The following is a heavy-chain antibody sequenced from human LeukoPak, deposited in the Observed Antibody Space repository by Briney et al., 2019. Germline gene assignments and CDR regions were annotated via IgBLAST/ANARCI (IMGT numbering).Heavy chain of an antibody. CDR1: GFTFSSYW. D-gene: IGHD6-19*01. J-gene: IGHJ4*02. V-gene: IGHV3-7*01. CDR2: IKQDGSEK. Sequence: GGSLRLSCAASGFTFSSYWMSWVRQAPGKGLEWVTNIKQDGSEKYYVDSVKGRFTISRDNAKNSLYLQMNSLRAEDTAVYYCARGKIAVAGTLSYYFDYWGQGTLVTVSS. CDR3: ARGKIAVAGTLSYYFDY.